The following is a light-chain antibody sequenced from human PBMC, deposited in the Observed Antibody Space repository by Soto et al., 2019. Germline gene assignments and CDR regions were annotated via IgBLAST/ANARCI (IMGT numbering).Light chain of an antibody. CDR2: DDR. CDR1: NIGAKV. CDR3: QVWHSTSVRV. J-gene: IGLJ2*01. V-gene: IGLV3-21*02. Sequence: SYELTQPPSVSVAPGQTARITCGGNNIGAKVVHWYQQKKPGQAPVLVVFDDRARPSTIPERFSGSNSGNTATLTISRVEARDEADYYCQVWHSTSVRVFGGGTKLPVL.